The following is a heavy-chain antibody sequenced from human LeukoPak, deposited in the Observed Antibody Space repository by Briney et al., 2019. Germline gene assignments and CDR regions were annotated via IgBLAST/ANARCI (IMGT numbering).Heavy chain of an antibody. V-gene: IGHV1-8*01. CDR3: ARGDYIVVVVAADWGMDV. CDR1: GYSFTSYD. Sequence: ASVKVSCKASGYSFTSYDINWVRQATGQGLEWMGWMNPKSGNTGYAQKFQGRVTMTRNTSISTAYMELSSLRSEDTAVYYCARGDYIVVVVAADWGMDVWGQGTTVTVSS. J-gene: IGHJ6*02. CDR2: MNPKSGNT. D-gene: IGHD2-15*01.